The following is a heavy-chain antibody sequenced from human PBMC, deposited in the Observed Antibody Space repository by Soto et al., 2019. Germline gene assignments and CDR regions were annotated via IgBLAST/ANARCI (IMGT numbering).Heavy chain of an antibody. CDR1: GVTFSRQD. Sequence: GASVKVSCKASGVTFSRQDMRWVRQAPGQGLEWMGGIIPIFGTPQYAEKFQDRVTITADESTSTAYMELSSLTSEDTAVYYCATNEGRDGLWLVSDWGQGTPVTVSS. V-gene: IGHV1-69*13. D-gene: IGHD2-21*01. CDR2: IIPIFGTP. CDR3: ATNEGRDGLWLVSD. J-gene: IGHJ4*02.